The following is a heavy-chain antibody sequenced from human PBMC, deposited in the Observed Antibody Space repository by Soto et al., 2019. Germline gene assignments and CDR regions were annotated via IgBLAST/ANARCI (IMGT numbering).Heavy chain of an antibody. CDR3: AKVGGLKYCSGGSCHADY. D-gene: IGHD2-15*01. Sequence: VGSLRLSCAASGFTFSSYAMSWVRQAPGKGLEWVSAISGSGGSTYYADSVKGRFTISRDNSKNTLYLQMNSLRAEDTAVYYCAKVGGLKYCSGGSCHADYWGQGTLVTVSS. CDR2: ISGSGGST. J-gene: IGHJ4*02. V-gene: IGHV3-23*01. CDR1: GFTFSSYA.